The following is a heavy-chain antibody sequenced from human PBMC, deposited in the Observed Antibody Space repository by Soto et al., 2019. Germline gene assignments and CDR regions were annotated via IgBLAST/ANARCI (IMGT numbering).Heavy chain of an antibody. CDR2: VSPKSGNR. V-gene: IGHV1-8*01. CDR3: ARGRGYSAWSPSH. J-gene: IGHJ4*02. CDR1: GYSFSNFD. D-gene: IGHD3-9*01. Sequence: GASVKVSCKASGYSFSNFDINWVRQATGQGLEWMGWVSPKSGNRGYAQKFQGRFTVTSNTAISTAYMELSSLTSDDTAVYYCARGRGYSAWSPSHWGQGTLVTV.